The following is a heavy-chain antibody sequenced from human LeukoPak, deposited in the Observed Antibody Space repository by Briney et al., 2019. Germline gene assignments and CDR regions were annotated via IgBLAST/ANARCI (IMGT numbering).Heavy chain of an antibody. Sequence: KTSETLSLTCTVSGDSISSGSYDWSWIRQPAGKGLEWIGRIHTSGSTNYNPSLKSRVTMSVDTSKNQFSLKLSSVTAADTAVYYCVRDKYYYDSSGSTFDYWGQGTLVTVSS. CDR1: GDSISSGSYD. J-gene: IGHJ4*02. V-gene: IGHV4-61*02. D-gene: IGHD3-22*01. CDR2: IHTSGST. CDR3: VRDKYYYDSSGSTFDY.